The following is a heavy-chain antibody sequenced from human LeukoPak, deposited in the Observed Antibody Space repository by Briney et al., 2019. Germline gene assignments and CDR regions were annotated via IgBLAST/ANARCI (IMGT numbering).Heavy chain of an antibody. Sequence: GGSLRLSWAASGFTFSSYAMSWVRQAPGKGLEWVSAISGSGGSTYYADSVKGRFTISRDNSKNTLYLQMNSLRAEDTAVYYCAKSVVPAAIDPDAFDIWGQGTMVTVSS. V-gene: IGHV3-23*01. CDR3: AKSVVPAAIDPDAFDI. D-gene: IGHD2-2*01. CDR1: GFTFSSYA. J-gene: IGHJ3*02. CDR2: ISGSGGST.